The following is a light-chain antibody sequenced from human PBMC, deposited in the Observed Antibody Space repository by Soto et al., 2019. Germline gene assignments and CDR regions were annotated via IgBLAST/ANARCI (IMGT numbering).Light chain of an antibody. CDR1: SSNVGANS. Sequence: QSVLTQPPSVSAAPGQNVTISCSGTSSNVGANSVSWYQQLPGTAPRRLIYETDNRPSGIPDRFSGSKSGASATLGITGLQTGDEADYYCGTWDSSLRAVVFGGGTQLTVL. V-gene: IGLV1-51*02. J-gene: IGLJ2*01. CDR2: ETD. CDR3: GTWDSSLRAVV.